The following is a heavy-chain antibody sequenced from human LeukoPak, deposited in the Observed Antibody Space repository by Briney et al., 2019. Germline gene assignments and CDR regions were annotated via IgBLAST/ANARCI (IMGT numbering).Heavy chain of an antibody. CDR2: IIPIFGTA. CDR1: GGTFSSYA. D-gene: IGHD2-2*01. V-gene: IGHV1-69*01. Sequence: SVKVSCKASGGTFSSYAISWVRQAPGQGLEWMGGIIPIFGTANYAQKFQGRVTITADESTSTAYMELSSLRSEDTAVYYCARHGTVPAAITWDYYFDYWGQGTLVTDSS. J-gene: IGHJ4*02. CDR3: ARHGTVPAAITWDYYFDY.